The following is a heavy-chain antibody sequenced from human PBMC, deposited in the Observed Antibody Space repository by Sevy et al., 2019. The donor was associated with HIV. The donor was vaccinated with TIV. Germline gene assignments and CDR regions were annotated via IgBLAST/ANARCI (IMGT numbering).Heavy chain of an antibody. CDR2: ISRSGSST. J-gene: IGHJ6*02. CDR3: AKVDVVVPVADYGLDV. D-gene: IGHD2-2*01. CDR1: GFTFSNYA. Sequence: GGSLRLSCAATGFTFSNYAMHWVRQAPGKGMEWVSSISRSGSSTDYADSVKGRFTISRDNSMNTLYLQMNSLRAEDTAVYYCAKVDVVVPVADYGLDVWGQGTTVTVSS. V-gene: IGHV3-23*01.